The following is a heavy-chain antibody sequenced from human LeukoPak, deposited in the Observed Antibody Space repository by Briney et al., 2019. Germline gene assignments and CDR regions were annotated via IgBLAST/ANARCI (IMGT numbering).Heavy chain of an antibody. V-gene: IGHV3-74*01. J-gene: IGHJ4*02. D-gene: IGHD2-2*02. Sequence: GGSLRLSCAASGLTFSNYWMHWVRQAPGKGLVWVSRINSDGSSTSYADSVKGRFTISRDNAKNTLFLQMNSLRAEDTAVYYCARESRIPNAFDYWDQGTLVTVSS. CDR3: ARESRIPNAFDY. CDR2: INSDGSST. CDR1: GLTFSNYW.